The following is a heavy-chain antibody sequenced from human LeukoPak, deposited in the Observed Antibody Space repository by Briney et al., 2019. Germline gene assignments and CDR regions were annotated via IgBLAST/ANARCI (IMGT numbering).Heavy chain of an antibody. V-gene: IGHV3-53*01. Sequence: PGGSLRLSCAASGLNVSSNYMSWVRQAPGKGLEWVSVIYSGGNTYYADSVKGRFTISRDNSKNTLYLQMNSLRAEDTAVYYCARGIGSTVFFDYWGQGTLVTVSS. CDR1: GLNVSSNY. CDR2: IYSGGNT. J-gene: IGHJ4*02. CDR3: ARGIGSTVFFDY. D-gene: IGHD4-17*01.